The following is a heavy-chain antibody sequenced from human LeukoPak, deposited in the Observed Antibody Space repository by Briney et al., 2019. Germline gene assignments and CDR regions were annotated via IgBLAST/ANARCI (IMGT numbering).Heavy chain of an antibody. Sequence: SETLSLTCTVSGGSISSYYWSWIRQPPGKGLEWIGYIYYSGSTNYNPSLKSRVAISVDTSRNQFSLKLSSVTAADTAVYYCATLPFGGPGRVFDYWGQGIPLTVSS. CDR2: IYYSGST. CDR1: GGSISSYY. D-gene: IGHD3-16*01. V-gene: IGHV4-59*01. J-gene: IGHJ4*02. CDR3: ATLPFGGPGRVFDY.